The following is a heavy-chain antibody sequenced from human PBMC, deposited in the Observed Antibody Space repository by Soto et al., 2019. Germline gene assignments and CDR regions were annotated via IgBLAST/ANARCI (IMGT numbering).Heavy chain of an antibody. CDR3: ARADYEILTGSYAMDV. J-gene: IGHJ6*02. CDR1: DDFISSYY. D-gene: IGHD3-9*01. Sequence: SETLSLTCTVSDDFISSYYWNWIRQPAGKGLEWIGRVSTSGATNYNPSLESRVTMSVDTSKKHFSLKLTSLIAADTAVYFCARADYEILTGSYAMDVWGQGTTVTVSS. V-gene: IGHV4-4*07. CDR2: VSTSGAT.